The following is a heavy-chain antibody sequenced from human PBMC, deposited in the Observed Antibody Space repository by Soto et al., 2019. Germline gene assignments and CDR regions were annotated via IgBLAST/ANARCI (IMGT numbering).Heavy chain of an antibody. CDR1: GFTFSSYA. J-gene: IGHJ5*02. Sequence: GGSLRLSCAASGFTFSSYAMTWVRQAPGKGLEWVSIIIGSGESTYYADSVKGRFTISRDNPKNTLYLQMNSLRAEDTAVYYCAASTAMAAFDPWGQGTLVTVSS. CDR2: IIGSGEST. CDR3: AASTAMAAFDP. V-gene: IGHV3-23*01. D-gene: IGHD2-21*02.